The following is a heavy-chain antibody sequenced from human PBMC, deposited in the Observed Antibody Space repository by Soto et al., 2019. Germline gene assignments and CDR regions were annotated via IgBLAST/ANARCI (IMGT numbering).Heavy chain of an antibody. CDR2: IIPIFVTA. J-gene: IGHJ5*02. Sequence: QVQLVQSGAEVKKPGSSVKVSCKASGGTFSSYAISWVRQAPGQGLEWMGGIIPIFVTANYAQKFQGRVTITADESTSTAYMELSSLRSEDTAVYYCARDGVPAAIKGYNWFDPWGQGTLVTVSS. D-gene: IGHD2-2*01. CDR3: ARDGVPAAIKGYNWFDP. CDR1: GGTFSSYA. V-gene: IGHV1-69*12.